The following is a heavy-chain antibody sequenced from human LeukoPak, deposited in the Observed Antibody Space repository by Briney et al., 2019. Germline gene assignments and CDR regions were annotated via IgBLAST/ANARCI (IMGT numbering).Heavy chain of an antibody. D-gene: IGHD3-9*01. Sequence: GGSLRLSCAASEFTVTSNYMSWVRQAPGKGLQWVSVIYPGGDIYYADSVKGRFTISRDNAKTSLYLQMNSLRVEDTALYYCAKGPDYDFLTPIDHWGQGTLVTVSS. CDR3: AKGPDYDFLTPIDH. J-gene: IGHJ4*02. V-gene: IGHV3-53*05. CDR1: EFTVTSNY. CDR2: IYPGGDI.